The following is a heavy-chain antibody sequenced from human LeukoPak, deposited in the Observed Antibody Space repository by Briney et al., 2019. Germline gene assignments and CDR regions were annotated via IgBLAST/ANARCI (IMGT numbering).Heavy chain of an antibody. D-gene: IGHD1-26*01. J-gene: IGHJ4*02. CDR3: ARVVGATTGFDY. V-gene: IGHV4-34*01. CDR2: INHSGST. CDR1: GGSFSGYY. Sequence: SETLSLTCAVYGGSFSGYYWSWIRQPPGKGLEWIGEINHSGSTNYNPSLKSRVTISVDTSKNQFSLKLSFVTAADTAVYYCARVVGATTGFDYWGQGTLVTVSS.